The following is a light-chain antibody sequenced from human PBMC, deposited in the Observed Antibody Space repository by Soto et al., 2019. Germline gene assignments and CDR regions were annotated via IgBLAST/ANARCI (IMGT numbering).Light chain of an antibody. J-gene: IGLJ1*01. V-gene: IGLV1-40*01. CDR1: SANIGAAYN. Sequence: QSALTQPPSVSGAPGQRVTISCTWSSANIGAAYNVDWYQQLPGTAPKLLIYGNNNRPSGVPARFSGSKSATSASLAIAGLQAEDEGDYYCQSYDSSLSGYVFGTGTKVTVL. CDR3: QSYDSSLSGYV. CDR2: GNN.